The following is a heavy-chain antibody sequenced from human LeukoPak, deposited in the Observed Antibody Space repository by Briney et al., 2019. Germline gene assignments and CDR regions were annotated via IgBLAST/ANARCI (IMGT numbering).Heavy chain of an antibody. D-gene: IGHD1-26*01. V-gene: IGHV3-23*01. CDR1: GFTFTTYA. CDR3: AADPGVGLLSGLRGLGD. J-gene: IGHJ4*02. Sequence: QSGESLRLSCAASGFTFTTYAMSWVRNPPGQGLELLSGISGTGSTYYADSVKGRFTISRDKSKNTLYLQMNSLRADDTAVYYCAADPGVGLLSGLRGLGDWGQGTLVTVSS. CDR2: ISGTGST.